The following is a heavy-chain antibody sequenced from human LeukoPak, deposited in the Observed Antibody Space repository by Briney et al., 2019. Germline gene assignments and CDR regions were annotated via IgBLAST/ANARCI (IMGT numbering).Heavy chain of an antibody. D-gene: IGHD3-16*02. CDR2: IKDDGSEK. Sequence: GGSLRLSCAASGFTLSSFWMTWVRQAPGKGREWVANIKDDGSEKYYVDSVKGRFTISRDNSKNSLYLHMNSLRAEDTAVYFWARDSGSRLGELSSDWGQGTLVTVSS. J-gene: IGHJ4*02. CDR3: ARDSGSRLGELSSD. CDR1: GFTLSSFW. V-gene: IGHV3-7*04.